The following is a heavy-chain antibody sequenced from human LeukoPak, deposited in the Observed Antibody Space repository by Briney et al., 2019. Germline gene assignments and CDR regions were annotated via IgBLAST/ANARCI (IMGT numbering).Heavy chain of an antibody. V-gene: IGHV4-39*07. D-gene: IGHD3-22*01. J-gene: IGHJ3*02. Sequence: SETLSLTCTVSGDSISSGSYYWGWIRQPPGKGLEWIGNIYYSGSTYYNPSLKSRVSISVDTSKNQFSLKLTSVTAADTAVYYCARGPYKYDGSGAFDIWGQGTMVTVSS. CDR2: IYYSGST. CDR1: GDSISSGSYY. CDR3: ARGPYKYDGSGAFDI.